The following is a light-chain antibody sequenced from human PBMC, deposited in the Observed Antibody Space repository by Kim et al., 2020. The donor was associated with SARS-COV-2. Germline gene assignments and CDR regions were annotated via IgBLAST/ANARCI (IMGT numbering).Light chain of an antibody. V-gene: IGKV3-20*01. J-gene: IGKJ2*04. CDR1: QSVSTNH. Sequence: SPGERATLSCRASQSVSTNHVGWYQPIPGQAPRLLIYGTSTRATGIPDRFRGSGSGTNFTLSISRLEPEDFAVYYCQEYGTSPTGSFGQGTKLEI. CDR3: QEYGTSPTGS. CDR2: GTS.